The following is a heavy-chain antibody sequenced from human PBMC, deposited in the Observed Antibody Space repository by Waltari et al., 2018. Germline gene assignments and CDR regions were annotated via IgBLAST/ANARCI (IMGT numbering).Heavy chain of an antibody. Sequence: QVQLQQWGAGLLKPSETLSLTCAVYGGSFSGYYWSWIRQPPGKGLEWIGEINHSGSTNYNPSLKRRVTISVDTSKNQFSLKLSSVTAADTAVYYCARGRVVGATSGGYYFDYWGQGTLVTVSS. CDR1: GGSFSGYY. CDR2: INHSGST. D-gene: IGHD1-26*01. V-gene: IGHV4-34*01. J-gene: IGHJ4*02. CDR3: ARGRVVGATSGGYYFDY.